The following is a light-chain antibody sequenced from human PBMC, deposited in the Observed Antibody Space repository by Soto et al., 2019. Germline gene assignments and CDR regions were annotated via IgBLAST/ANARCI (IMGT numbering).Light chain of an antibody. Sequence: DIQLTQSPSFLSASVGDRVTITCRASQGISSYLAWFQQKPGKAPNLLIYAASTLQSGVPSRFSGSGSGTDFTLTISSLQPEDFATDYCQQLKSYPLTFGGGTKVEIK. CDR2: AAS. CDR1: QGISSY. V-gene: IGKV1-9*01. CDR3: QQLKSYPLT. J-gene: IGKJ4*01.